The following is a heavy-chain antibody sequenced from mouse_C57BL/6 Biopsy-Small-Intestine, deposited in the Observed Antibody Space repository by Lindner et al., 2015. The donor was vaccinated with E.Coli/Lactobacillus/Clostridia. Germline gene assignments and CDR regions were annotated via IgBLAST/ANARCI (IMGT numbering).Heavy chain of an antibody. CDR2: IDPENGDT. CDR3: TSGALLSMDY. Sequence: VQLQESGAELVRPGASVKLSCTASGFNIKDDHMHWVKQRPEQGLEWIGWIDPENGDTEYASKFQGKATITADTSSNTAYLQLSSLTSEDTAVYYCTSGALLSMDYWGQGTSVTVSS. D-gene: IGHD2-10*01. CDR1: GFNIKDDH. J-gene: IGHJ4*01. V-gene: IGHV14-4*01.